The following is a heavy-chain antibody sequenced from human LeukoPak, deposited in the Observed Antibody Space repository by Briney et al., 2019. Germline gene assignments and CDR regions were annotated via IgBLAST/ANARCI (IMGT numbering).Heavy chain of an antibody. D-gene: IGHD3-22*01. Sequence: PGGSLRLSCAASGFTFSSYGMTWVRQAPGKGLEWVSGISGSGGSTYYADSVKGRFTISRDNSKNTLYLQMNSLRVEDTAVYYCASTYDSSVHGYYMDVWGKGTTVTISS. CDR1: GFTFSSYG. CDR3: ASTYDSSVHGYYMDV. CDR2: ISGSGGST. V-gene: IGHV3-23*01. J-gene: IGHJ6*03.